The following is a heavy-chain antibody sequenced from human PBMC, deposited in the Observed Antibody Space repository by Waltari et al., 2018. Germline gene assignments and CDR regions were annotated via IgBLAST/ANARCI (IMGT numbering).Heavy chain of an antibody. D-gene: IGHD5-12*01. V-gene: IGHV3-21*01. CDR1: GFTFGDFS. Sequence: EVRLVESGGGLVNPGGSLRLSCAASGFTFGDFSMNWVRQVPGRGLEWVSSISTTSRNIYYGDSMKGRFTISRDNAKNSLYLQMNSLRAEDTAIYYCARGATDLQRNDALDIWGQGTMVTVSS. J-gene: IGHJ3*02. CDR2: ISTTSRNI. CDR3: ARGATDLQRNDALDI.